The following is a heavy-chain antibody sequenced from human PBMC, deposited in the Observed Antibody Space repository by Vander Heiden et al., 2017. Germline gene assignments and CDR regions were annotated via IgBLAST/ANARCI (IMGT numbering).Heavy chain of an antibody. J-gene: IGHJ4*02. V-gene: IGHV4-59*01. D-gene: IGHD5-18*01. CDR1: GGSISSYY. CDR2: IYYSGRT. Sequence: QVQLQESGPGLVKPSETLSLTCTVSGGSISSYYWSWIRQPPGKGLEWIGYIYYSGRTNYNPSLKSRVTISVDTSKNQFSLKLSSVTAADTAVFYCARGARGYSYGYPSYYFDYWGQGTLVTVSS. CDR3: ARGARGYSYGYPSYYFDY.